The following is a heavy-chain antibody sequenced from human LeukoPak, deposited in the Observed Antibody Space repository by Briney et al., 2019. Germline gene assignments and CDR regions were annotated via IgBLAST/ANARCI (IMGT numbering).Heavy chain of an antibody. CDR2: INLSGST. D-gene: IGHD6-13*01. Sequence: SETLSLTCAVYGGSFSDYYWTWIRQPPGKGLEWIGEINLSGSTNYNSSLKSRVTISVDTSKNQFSLKLSSVTAADTAVYYCARLAAAGSYFDYWGQGTLVTVSS. V-gene: IGHV4-34*01. CDR1: GGSFSDYY. CDR3: ARLAAAGSYFDY. J-gene: IGHJ4*02.